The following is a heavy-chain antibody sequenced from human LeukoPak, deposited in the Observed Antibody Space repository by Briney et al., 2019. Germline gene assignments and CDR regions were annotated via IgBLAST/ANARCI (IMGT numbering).Heavy chain of an antibody. CDR2: INPNSGGT. J-gene: IGHJ6*02. V-gene: IGHV1-2*02. CDR3: ARLIRGTYYSYGMDV. CDR1: GYTFTGYY. Sequence: ASVKVSCKASGYTFTGYYMHWVRQAPGQGLEWMGWINPNSGGTNYAQKFQGRVTMTRDTSISTAYMELRSLRSDDTAVYYCARLIRGTYYSYGMDVWGQGTTVTVSS. D-gene: IGHD1/OR15-1a*01.